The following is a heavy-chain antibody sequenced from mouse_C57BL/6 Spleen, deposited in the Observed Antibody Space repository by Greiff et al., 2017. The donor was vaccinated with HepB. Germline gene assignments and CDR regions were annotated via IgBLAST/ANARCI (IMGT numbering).Heavy chain of an antibody. CDR3: ARQGTVYYFDY. D-gene: IGHD1-1*01. J-gene: IGHJ2*01. CDR2: ISSGGSYT. CDR1: GFTFSSYG. Sequence: EVQRVESGGDLVKPGGSLKLSCAASGFTFSSYGMSWVRQTPDKRLEWVATISSGGSYTYYPDSVKGRFTISRDNAKNTLYLQMSSLKSEDTAMYYCARQGTVYYFDYWGQCTTLTVSS. V-gene: IGHV5-6*01.